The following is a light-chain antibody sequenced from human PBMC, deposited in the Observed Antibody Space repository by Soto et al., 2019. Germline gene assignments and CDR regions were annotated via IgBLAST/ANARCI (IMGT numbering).Light chain of an antibody. CDR3: TSYAGGNNFVL. J-gene: IGLJ2*01. CDR1: SGDVGGYNY. V-gene: IGLV2-8*01. Sequence: QSALTQPPSASGSPGQSVTISCSGTSGDVGGYNYVSWYQQHPGKAPKLMIYEVSKRPSGVPDRFSGSRSGNTASLTVSGLQTQDEADYYCTSYAGGNNFVLFGGGTKLTVL. CDR2: EVS.